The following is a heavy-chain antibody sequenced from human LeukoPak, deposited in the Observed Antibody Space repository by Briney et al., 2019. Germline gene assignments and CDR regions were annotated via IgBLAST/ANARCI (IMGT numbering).Heavy chain of an antibody. Sequence: SGGSLRLSCAASGFTFSSYSMNWVSQAPGKGLEWVSSISSSSSYIYYADSVKGRFTISRDNAKNSLYLQMNSLRAEDTAVYYCARARSYGDYTLWYFDYWGQGTLVTVSS. V-gene: IGHV3-21*01. CDR1: GFTFSSYS. D-gene: IGHD4-17*01. CDR3: ARARSYGDYTLWYFDY. J-gene: IGHJ4*02. CDR2: ISSSSSYI.